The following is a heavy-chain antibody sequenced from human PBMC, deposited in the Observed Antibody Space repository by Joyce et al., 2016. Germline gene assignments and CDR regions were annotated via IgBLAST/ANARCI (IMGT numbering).Heavy chain of an antibody. Sequence: GPGLVKPSGTLSLTCAVFGGSIGSAHWWSWVRQPPGKGLEWIGEIYLGGSTTYNPSLKSRVTISVDKSKNQLSLKMNSVTAADTAVYYCARNGAYSQDSWGQGTLVTVSS. CDR1: GGSIGSAHW. CDR3: ARNGAYSQDS. D-gene: IGHD5-12*01. CDR2: IYLGGST. J-gene: IGHJ5*01. V-gene: IGHV4-4*02.